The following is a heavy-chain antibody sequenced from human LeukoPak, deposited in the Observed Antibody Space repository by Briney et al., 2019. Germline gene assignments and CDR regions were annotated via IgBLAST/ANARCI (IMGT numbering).Heavy chain of an antibody. CDR1: GFTFSSYS. CDR2: ISSSSSYI. V-gene: IGHV3-21*01. J-gene: IGHJ4*02. Sequence: PGGSLRLSCAASGFTFSSYSMNWVRQAPGKGLEWVSSISSSSSYIYYADSVKGRFTISRDNAKNSLYLQMNSLRAEDTAMYYCARVLLWFGELYDYWGQGTLVTVSS. D-gene: IGHD3-10*01. CDR3: ARVLLWFGELYDY.